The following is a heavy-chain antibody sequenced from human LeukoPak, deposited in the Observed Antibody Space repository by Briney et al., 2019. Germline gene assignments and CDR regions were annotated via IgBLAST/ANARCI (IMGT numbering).Heavy chain of an antibody. CDR2: INSDGSST. V-gene: IGHV3-74*01. Sequence: PGGSLRLSCAASGFTFSSYWMHWVRRAPGKGLVWVSRINSDGSSTSYADSVKGRFTISRDNTKNSLYLQMNSLRVEDTAVFYCARDQYDTWSRRGNFDSWGQGTLVIVSS. D-gene: IGHD3-3*01. CDR1: GFTFSSYW. CDR3: ARDQYDTWSRRGNFDS. J-gene: IGHJ4*02.